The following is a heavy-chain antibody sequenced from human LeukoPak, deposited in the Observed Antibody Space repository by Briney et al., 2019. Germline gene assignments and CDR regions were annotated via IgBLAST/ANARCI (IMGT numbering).Heavy chain of an antibody. CDR2: VYSGDDGT. J-gene: IGHJ4*02. CDR1: GFTFKSYS. D-gene: IGHD1-26*01. Sequence: GGSLRLSCAASGFTFKSYSMNWVRQVPGRGLEWVAVVYSGDDGTNYADSVRGRFTISRDDSKSTVFLQMNSLRVDDTAIYYCTKRNSGGFYDYWGQGTLVTVSS. V-gene: IGHV3-NL1*01. CDR3: TKRNSGGFYDY.